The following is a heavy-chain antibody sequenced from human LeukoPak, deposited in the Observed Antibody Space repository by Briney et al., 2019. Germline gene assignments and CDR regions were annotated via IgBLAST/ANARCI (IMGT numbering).Heavy chain of an antibody. D-gene: IGHD3-22*01. CDR1: GFTFSSYG. CDR3: AKENYDSSGYYYDAFDI. Sequence: PGGSLRLSCAASGFTFSSYGMHWVRQAPGKGLEWVAVISYDGSNKYYADSVKGRFTISRDNSKNTLYLQMNSLRAEDTAVYYCAKENYDSSGYYYDAFDIWGQGTMVTVSS. V-gene: IGHV3-30*18. CDR2: ISYDGSNK. J-gene: IGHJ3*02.